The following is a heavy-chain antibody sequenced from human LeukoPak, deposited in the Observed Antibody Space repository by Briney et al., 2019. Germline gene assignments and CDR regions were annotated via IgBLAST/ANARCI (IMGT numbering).Heavy chain of an antibody. Sequence: GGSLRLSCAASGFSFSSYSINWVRQAPGKGLEWVSYISGDGNAKHYTDSVKGRFTISRDNAKNALYLQMNSLRAEDTAVYYCARRSGSYSNFDYWGQGTLVTVSS. CDR1: GFSFSSYS. J-gene: IGHJ4*02. CDR3: ARRSGSYSNFDY. D-gene: IGHD3-10*01. V-gene: IGHV3-48*01. CDR2: ISGDGNAK.